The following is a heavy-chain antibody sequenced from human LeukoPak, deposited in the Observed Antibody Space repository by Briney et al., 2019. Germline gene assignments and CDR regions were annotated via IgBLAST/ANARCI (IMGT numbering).Heavy chain of an antibody. Sequence: SGSLSLTCAVSGVSMSSSNWWSWGRQPPGEGLEWIGEIHHSGSTYYTPSLKSRVTISVDKSKNQFSLKLSSVIAADTAVYYCARKYYYGSGNYAFDIWGQGTMVTVSS. D-gene: IGHD3-10*01. J-gene: IGHJ3*02. CDR1: GVSMSSSNW. V-gene: IGHV4-4*02. CDR2: IHHSGST. CDR3: ARKYYYGSGNYAFDI.